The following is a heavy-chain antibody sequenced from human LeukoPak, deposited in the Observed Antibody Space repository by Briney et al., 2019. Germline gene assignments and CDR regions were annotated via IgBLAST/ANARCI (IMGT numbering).Heavy chain of an antibody. J-gene: IGHJ5*02. CDR2: IDHSGST. D-gene: IGHD3-22*01. V-gene: IGHV4-38-2*02. CDR1: GYSISSGYY. Sequence: PSETLSLTCTVSGYSISSGYYWGWIRQPPGKGLEWTGSIDHSGSTYYNPSLKSRITISVDTSKNQFSLKLSSVTAADTAVYYCARVVMYYYDSSGYNTGSPWGQGTLVTVSS. CDR3: ARVVMYYYDSSGYNTGSP.